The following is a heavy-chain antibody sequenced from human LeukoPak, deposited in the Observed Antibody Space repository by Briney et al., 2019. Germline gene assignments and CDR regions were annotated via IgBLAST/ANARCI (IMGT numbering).Heavy chain of an antibody. CDR1: GYTFTSYG. J-gene: IGHJ4*02. Sequence: ASVKVSCKASGYTFTSYGISWVRQAPGQGLEWMGWISAYNGNTNYAQKLQGRVTMTTDTSTTTAYMDLRSLTSDDTAMYYCAKGGAMVATIDYWGQGTLVTVSS. D-gene: IGHD5-18*01. CDR2: ISAYNGNT. V-gene: IGHV1-18*01. CDR3: AKGGAMVATIDY.